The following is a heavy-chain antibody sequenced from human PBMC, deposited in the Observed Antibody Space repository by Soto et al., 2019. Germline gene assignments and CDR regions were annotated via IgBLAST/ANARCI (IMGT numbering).Heavy chain of an antibody. D-gene: IGHD4-17*01. CDR1: GGSISTSYY. CDR3: ATYGGGTGRFDY. J-gene: IGHJ4*02. Sequence: QLHLQESGPGLVKPSETLSLTCTVSGGSISTSYYWGWIRQPPGKGLEWLGSGTTYHPSLRSRVTISVDTAKNQFSLKLNSVTVADTAVYYCATYGGGTGRFDYWGQGTLVTVSS. CDR2: SGTT. V-gene: IGHV4-39*01.